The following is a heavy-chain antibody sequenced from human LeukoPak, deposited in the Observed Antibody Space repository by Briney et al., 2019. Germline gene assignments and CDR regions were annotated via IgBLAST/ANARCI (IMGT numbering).Heavy chain of an antibody. CDR3: ARDRSRNFDD. D-gene: IGHD1-14*01. Sequence: GGSLRLSCAASGFTFSIYDMNWVRQAPGKGLEWISYISGSSTIYYADSVKGRFTISRDNAKNSLYLQMNSLRDEDTAVYYCARDRSRNFDDWGQGTLVTVSS. V-gene: IGHV3-48*02. CDR1: GFTFSIYD. J-gene: IGHJ4*02. CDR2: ISGSSTI.